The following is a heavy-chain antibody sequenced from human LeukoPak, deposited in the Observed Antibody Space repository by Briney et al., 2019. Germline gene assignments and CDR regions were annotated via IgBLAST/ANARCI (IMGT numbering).Heavy chain of an antibody. Sequence: GGSLRLSCVSSGFTFSNHAMHWVRQAPGKGLEWVAVISYDGSNKYYADSVKGRFTISRDNSKNTLYLQMNSLRAEDTAVYYCARDLAIVGATYYYYGMDVWGQGTTVTVSS. J-gene: IGHJ6*02. D-gene: IGHD1-26*01. V-gene: IGHV3-30-3*01. CDR1: GFTFSNHA. CDR3: ARDLAIVGATYYYYGMDV. CDR2: ISYDGSNK.